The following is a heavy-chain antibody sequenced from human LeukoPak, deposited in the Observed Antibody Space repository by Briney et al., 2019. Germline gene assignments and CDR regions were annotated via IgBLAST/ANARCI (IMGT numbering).Heavy chain of an antibody. CDR1: GGSISSSSYY. V-gene: IGHV4-39*01. J-gene: IGHJ4*02. CDR3: ARLGGGVRRRGPPDY. CDR2: IYYSGST. Sequence: SETLSLTCTVSGGSISSSSYYWGWICQPPGKGLEWIGSIYYSGSTYYNPSLKSRVTISVDTSKNQFSLKLSSVTAADTAVYYCARLGGGVRRRGPPDYWGQGTLVTVSS. D-gene: IGHD3-16*01.